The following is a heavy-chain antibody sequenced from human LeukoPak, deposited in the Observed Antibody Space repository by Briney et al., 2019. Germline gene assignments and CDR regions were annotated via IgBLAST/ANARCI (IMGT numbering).Heavy chain of an antibody. CDR1: GGSFSGYY. Sequence: SETLSLTCAVYGGSFSGYYWSWIRQPPGKGLEWIGEINHSGSTNYNPSLKSRVTISVDTSKNQFSLKLSSVTAADTAVYYCARGLVRFRSYYYGMDVWGQGTTVTVSS. CDR3: ARGLVRFRSYYYGMDV. J-gene: IGHJ6*02. V-gene: IGHV4-34*01. D-gene: IGHD3-3*01. CDR2: INHSGST.